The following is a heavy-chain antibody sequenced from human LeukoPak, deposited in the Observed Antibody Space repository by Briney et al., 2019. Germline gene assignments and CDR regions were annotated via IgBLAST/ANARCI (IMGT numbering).Heavy chain of an antibody. J-gene: IGHJ4*02. CDR1: GYTFTGYY. CDR2: INSNSGGT. V-gene: IGHV1-2*06. Sequence: GASVKVSCKASGYTFTGYYMHWVRQAPGQGLEWMGRINSNSGGTNYAQKFQGRVTMTRDTSISTAYMELSRLRSDDTAVYYCARGVPDSSGLTFDYWGQGTLVTVSS. D-gene: IGHD3-22*01. CDR3: ARGVPDSSGLTFDY.